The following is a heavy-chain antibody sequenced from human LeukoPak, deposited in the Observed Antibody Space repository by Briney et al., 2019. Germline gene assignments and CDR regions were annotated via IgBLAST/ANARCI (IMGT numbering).Heavy chain of an antibody. CDR3: ARTYYFGSGSYRYMDV. D-gene: IGHD3-10*01. Sequence: SETLSLTCTVSGGSISSYYWSWIRQPPGKGLEWIGYVYDLGSTNYNPSLRSRATISVDTSNTQFSLKVSTVTAADTAVYYCARTYYFGSGSYRYMDVWGKGTTVTVSS. J-gene: IGHJ6*03. CDR2: VYDLGST. CDR1: GGSISSYY. V-gene: IGHV4-59*08.